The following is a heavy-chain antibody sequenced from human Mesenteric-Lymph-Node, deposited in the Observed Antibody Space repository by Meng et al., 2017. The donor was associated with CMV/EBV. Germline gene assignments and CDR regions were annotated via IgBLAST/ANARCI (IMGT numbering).Heavy chain of an antibody. CDR1: GFAFNSYA. Sequence: GESLKISCAASGFAFNSYAMSWVRQPPGKGLEWVSSISGGGGNPFTYYADSVKGRFFISRDDSKNTVFLQMNSLRPEDTAIYYCARDYSNYDWGQGTLVTVSS. J-gene: IGHJ4*02. CDR2: ISGGGGNPFT. V-gene: IGHV3-23*01. CDR3: ARDYSNYD. D-gene: IGHD4-11*01.